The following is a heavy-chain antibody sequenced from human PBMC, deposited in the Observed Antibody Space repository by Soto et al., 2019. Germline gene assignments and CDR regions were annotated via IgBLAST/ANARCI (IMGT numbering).Heavy chain of an antibody. D-gene: IGHD1-1*01. CDR3: ARGTQLPYQNWFDP. J-gene: IGHJ5*02. Sequence: ESGGGVVQPGRSLRLSCAASGFTFSSYSMNWVRQAPGKGLEWVSYISSSSSTIYYADSVKGRFTISRDNAKNSLYLQMNSLRDEDTAVYYCARGTQLPYQNWFDPWGQGTLVTVSS. CDR1: GFTFSSYS. V-gene: IGHV3-48*02. CDR2: ISSSSSTI.